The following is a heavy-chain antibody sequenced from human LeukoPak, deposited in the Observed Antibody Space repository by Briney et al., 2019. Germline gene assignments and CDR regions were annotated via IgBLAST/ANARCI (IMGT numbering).Heavy chain of an antibody. CDR1: GFTFSSYG. J-gene: IGHJ4*02. CDR3: ARAEYCSGGSCYGSAY. D-gene: IGHD2-15*01. CDR2: IWYDGSIQ. V-gene: IGHV3-33*01. Sequence: PGGSLRLSCAASGFTFSSYGMHWVRQAPGKGLEWVAAIWYDGSIQYYADSVKGRFTISRDNSKNTLYLQMDSLRAEDTAGYYCARAEYCSGGSCYGSAYWGKGTLVSVSS.